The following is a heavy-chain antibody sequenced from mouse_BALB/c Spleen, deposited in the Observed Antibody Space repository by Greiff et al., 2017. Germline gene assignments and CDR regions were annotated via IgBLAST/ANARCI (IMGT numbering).Heavy chain of an antibody. CDR3: ARDHYYGSSFHFDY. J-gene: IGHJ2*01. CDR1: GFTFTDYY. Sequence: EVMLVESGGGLVQPGGSLRLSCATSGFTFTDYYMSWVRQPPGKALEWLGFIRNKANGYTTEYSASVKGRFTISRDNSQSILYLQMNTLRAEDSATYYCARDHYYGSSFHFDYWGQGTTLTVSS. V-gene: IGHV7-3*02. D-gene: IGHD1-1*01. CDR2: IRNKANGYTT.